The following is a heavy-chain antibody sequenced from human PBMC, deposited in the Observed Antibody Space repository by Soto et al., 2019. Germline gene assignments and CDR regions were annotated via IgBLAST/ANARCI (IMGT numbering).Heavy chain of an antibody. D-gene: IGHD3-3*01. CDR1: GYTFTSYG. CDR2: ISAYNGNT. CDR3: ARVSRFLEWLSDYYGMDV. Sequence: ASVKVSCKASGYTFTSYGISWVRQAPGQGLEWMGWISAYNGNTNYAQKLQGRVTMTTDTSTSTAYMELRSLRSDDTAVYYCARVSRFLEWLSDYYGMDVWGQGTTVTVYS. J-gene: IGHJ6*02. V-gene: IGHV1-18*01.